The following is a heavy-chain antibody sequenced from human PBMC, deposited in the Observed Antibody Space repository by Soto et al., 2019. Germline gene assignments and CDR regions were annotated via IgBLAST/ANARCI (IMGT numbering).Heavy chain of an antibody. J-gene: IGHJ4*02. CDR1: GYTLTELS. Sequence: GASVKVSCKVSGYTLTELSMHWVRQAPGKGLEWMGGFDPEDGETIYAQKFQGRVTMTEDTSTDTAYMELSSLRSEDTAVYYCATLRYFDWLHIGFPPLPTLDLWGQGTLVTVSS. CDR2: FDPEDGET. V-gene: IGHV1-24*01. CDR3: ATLRYFDWLHIGFPPLPTLDL. D-gene: IGHD3-9*01.